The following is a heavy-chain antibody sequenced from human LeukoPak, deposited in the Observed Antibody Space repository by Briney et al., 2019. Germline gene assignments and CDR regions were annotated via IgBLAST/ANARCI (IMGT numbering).Heavy chain of an antibody. CDR2: IYDGGST. Sequence: NPSETLSLTCTVSGGSISDYYWSWIRQPPGKGLEWIGYIYDGGSTNYNPSLKSRVTVSGDTSKNQFSLRLSSVTAADAAVYYCARALYSYGSGSPLDYWGQGNLVTVSS. CDR3: ARALYSYGSGSPLDY. CDR1: GGSISDYY. J-gene: IGHJ4*02. D-gene: IGHD3-10*01. V-gene: IGHV4-59*01.